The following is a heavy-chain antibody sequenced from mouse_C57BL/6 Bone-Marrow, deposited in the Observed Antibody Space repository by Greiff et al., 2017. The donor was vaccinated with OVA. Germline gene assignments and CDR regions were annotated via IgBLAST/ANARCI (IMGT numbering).Heavy chain of an antibody. J-gene: IGHJ2*01. V-gene: IGHV14-3*01. CDR1: GFNIKNTY. Sequence: LVESVAELVRPGASVKLSCTASGFNIKNTYMHWVKQRPEQGLEWIGRIDPANGNTKYAPKFQGKATITADTSSNTAYLQLSSLTSEDTAIYYCASSSYYYGSSYLDYWGQGTTLTVSS. CDR2: IDPANGNT. CDR3: ASSSYYYGSSYLDY. D-gene: IGHD1-1*01.